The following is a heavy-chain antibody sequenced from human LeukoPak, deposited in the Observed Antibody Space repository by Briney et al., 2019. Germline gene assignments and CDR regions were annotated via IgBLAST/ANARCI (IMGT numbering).Heavy chain of an antibody. CDR2: ISGSGGST. D-gene: IGHD3/OR15-3a*01. CDR1: GFTFSNYA. Sequence: PGGSLRLSCAVSGFTFSNYAMSWVRQAPGKGLEWVSVISGSGGSTYYADSMKGRFTISRDNSKNMLYLQMNSLRAEDTAVYYCAKSIGWTPAHFDHWGQGTLVTVSS. V-gene: IGHV3-23*01. CDR3: AKSIGWTPAHFDH. J-gene: IGHJ4*02.